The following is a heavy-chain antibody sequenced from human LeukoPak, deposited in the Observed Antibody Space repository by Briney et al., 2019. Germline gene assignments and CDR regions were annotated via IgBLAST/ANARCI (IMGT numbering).Heavy chain of an antibody. CDR2: IKQDGTEK. Sequence: GGSLRLSCAASGFTFSTYWMSWVRHAPGKGLEWVAIIKQDGTEKYYVDSVKGRFTISRDNAENSLCLQMNSLRAEDTAVYYCAGGVGASHFDYWGQGTLVTVSS. D-gene: IGHD1-26*01. V-gene: IGHV3-7*04. CDR3: AGGVGASHFDY. J-gene: IGHJ4*02. CDR1: GFTFSTYW.